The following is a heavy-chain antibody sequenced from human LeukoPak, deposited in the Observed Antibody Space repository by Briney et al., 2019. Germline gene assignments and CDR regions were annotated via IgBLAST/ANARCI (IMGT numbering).Heavy chain of an antibody. Sequence: GGSLRLSCAASGFTFSSYSMNWVRQAPGKGLEWVSSISSSSSYIYYADSVKGRFTISRDNSKNTLFLHMNSLRADDTAIYFCAKDTPRGYNYGYFDYWGQGTLVTVSS. V-gene: IGHV3-21*04. D-gene: IGHD5-18*01. CDR3: AKDTPRGYNYGYFDY. J-gene: IGHJ4*02. CDR1: GFTFSSYS. CDR2: ISSSSSYI.